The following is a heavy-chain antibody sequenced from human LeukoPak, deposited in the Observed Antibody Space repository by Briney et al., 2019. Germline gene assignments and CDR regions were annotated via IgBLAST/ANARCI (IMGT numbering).Heavy chain of an antibody. CDR3: ASWGKREYNWNDGVAFDI. CDR2: IKQDGSEK. J-gene: IGHJ3*02. V-gene: IGHV3-7*01. Sequence: GGSLRLSCAASGFTFSSYWMSWVRQAPGKGLEWVANIKQDGSEKYYVDSVKGRFTISRDNAKNSLYLQMNSLRAEDTAVYYCASWGKREYNWNDGVAFDIWGQGTMVTVSS. D-gene: IGHD1-20*01. CDR1: GFTFSSYW.